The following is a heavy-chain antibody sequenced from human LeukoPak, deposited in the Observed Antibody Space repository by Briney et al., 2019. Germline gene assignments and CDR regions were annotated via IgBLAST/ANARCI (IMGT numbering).Heavy chain of an antibody. CDR1: GYTFTSYD. D-gene: IGHD4-11*01. CDR2: MNPNSGNT. V-gene: IGHV1-18*01. CDR3: ARVRTTVNRFDP. Sequence: ASVKVSCKASGYTFTSYDINWVRQATGQGLEWMGWMNPNSGNTNYAQKLQGRVTMTTDTSTNTAYMELRSLRSDDTAVYYCARVRTTVNRFDPWGQGTLVTVSS. J-gene: IGHJ5*02.